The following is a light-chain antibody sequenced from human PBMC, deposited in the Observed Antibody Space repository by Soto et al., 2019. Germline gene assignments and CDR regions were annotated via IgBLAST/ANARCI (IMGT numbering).Light chain of an antibody. CDR2: GAS. V-gene: IGKV3-20*01. CDR1: QSVSSSY. Sequence: EIVLTQSPGTLSLSPGERATLSCRASQSVSSSYLAWYHQKTGQAPRLLIYGASSRATGIPDRFSGSGSGTDFTLTISRLEPEDFAVYYCQQYGSSPGTFGQGTKVEIK. J-gene: IGKJ1*01. CDR3: QQYGSSPGT.